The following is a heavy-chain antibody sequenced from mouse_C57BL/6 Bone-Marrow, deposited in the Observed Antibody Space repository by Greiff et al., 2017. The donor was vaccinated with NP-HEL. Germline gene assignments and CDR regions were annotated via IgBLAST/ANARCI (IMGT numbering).Heavy chain of an antibody. D-gene: IGHD3-2*02. J-gene: IGHJ4*01. CDR1: GFTFSSYA. Sequence: EVQRVESGEGLVKPGGSLKLSCAASGFTFSSYAMSWVRQTPEKRLEWVAYISSGGDYIYYADTVKGRFTISRDNARNTLYLQMSSLKSEDTAMYYCTRVGSSGPYYYAMDYWGQGTSVTVSS. V-gene: IGHV5-9-1*02. CDR3: TRVGSSGPYYYAMDY. CDR2: ISSGGDYI.